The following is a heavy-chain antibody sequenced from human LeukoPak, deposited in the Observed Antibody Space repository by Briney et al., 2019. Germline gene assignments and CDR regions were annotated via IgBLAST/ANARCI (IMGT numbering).Heavy chain of an antibody. CDR3: ARDGDSSGREIDY. J-gene: IGHJ4*02. CDR2: ISYDGSNK. CDR1: GFTFSSYA. Sequence: GGSLRLSCAASGFTFSSYAMHWVRQAPGKGLEWVAVISYDGSNKYYADSVKGRFTISRDNSKNTLYLQMNSLRAEDTAVYYCARDGDSSGREIDYWGQGTLVTVSS. V-gene: IGHV3-30-3*01. D-gene: IGHD3-22*01.